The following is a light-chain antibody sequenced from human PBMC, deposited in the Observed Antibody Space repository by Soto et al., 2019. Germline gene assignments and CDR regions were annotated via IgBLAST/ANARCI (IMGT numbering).Light chain of an antibody. CDR1: QSVSSNY. V-gene: IGKV3-20*01. Sequence: DIVLTQSPGTLSLSPGDRATLSCRASQSVSSNYLAWYQQQPGQAPRFLIYGASSRASGIPDRLSESGSGTDFTLTINLPEYDDFAVYLCHHKGSLQQGTFGQGTTMEIK. CDR2: GAS. J-gene: IGKJ1*01. CDR3: HHKGSLQQGT.